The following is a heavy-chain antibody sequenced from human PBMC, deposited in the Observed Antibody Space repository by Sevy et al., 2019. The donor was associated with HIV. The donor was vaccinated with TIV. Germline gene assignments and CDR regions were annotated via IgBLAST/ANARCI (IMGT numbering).Heavy chain of an antibody. CDR3: ARTRCSSTSCGPYYYYGMDV. V-gene: IGHV3-30*04. D-gene: IGHD2-2*01. CDR2: ISYDGSNK. CDR1: GFTFSSYA. J-gene: IGHJ6*02. Sequence: GGSLRLSCAASGFTFSSYAMHWVRQAPGKGLEWVVVISYDGSNKYYADSVKGRFTISRDNSKNTLYLQMNSLRAEDTAVYYCARTRCSSTSCGPYYYYGMDVWGQGTTVTVSS.